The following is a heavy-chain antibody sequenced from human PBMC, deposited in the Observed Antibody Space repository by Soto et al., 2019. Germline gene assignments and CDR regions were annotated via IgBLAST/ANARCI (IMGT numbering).Heavy chain of an antibody. CDR2: ISTYNGNI. J-gene: IGHJ4*02. V-gene: IGHV1-18*04. Sequence: VQLVQSGAEMKKPGAAVKVSCQASGYTFSDYGITWVRQAPGQGLEWMGCISTYNGNITYAQKLQVRVTMTTDTSTSTAYMELRSLRSDDTDVHYCARGYRIAAVYWGQGPLVIVSS. CDR3: ARGYRIAAVY. CDR1: GYTFSDYG. D-gene: IGHD5-18*01.